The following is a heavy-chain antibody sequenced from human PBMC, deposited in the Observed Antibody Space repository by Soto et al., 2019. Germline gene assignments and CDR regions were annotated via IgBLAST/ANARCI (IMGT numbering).Heavy chain of an antibody. Sequence: SGGSLRLSCAASGFTFSSYGMHWVRQAPGKGLEWVAVISYDGSNKYYADSVKGRFTISRDNSKNTLYLQMNSLRAEDTAVYYCAKDLKPRLYYYYYMDVWGKGTTVTVSS. V-gene: IGHV3-30*18. CDR1: GFTFSSYG. J-gene: IGHJ6*03. CDR3: AKDLKPRLYYYYYMDV. CDR2: ISYDGSNK.